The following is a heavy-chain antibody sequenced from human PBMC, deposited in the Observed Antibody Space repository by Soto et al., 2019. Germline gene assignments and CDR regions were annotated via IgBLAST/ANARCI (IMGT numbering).Heavy chain of an antibody. Sequence: PSETLSLTCTLSGGSISSDDYYWSWIRQPPGKGLEWIGYIDDSGTTYYNPSLKSRVTISVDTSKNQFSLKLSSVTAADTAVYYCARAEDSYATELVLVFFDFWGQGTLVTVSS. CDR3: ARAEDSYATELVLVFFDF. J-gene: IGHJ4*02. CDR1: GGSISSDDYY. CDR2: IDDSGTT. V-gene: IGHV4-30-4*01. D-gene: IGHD5-18*01.